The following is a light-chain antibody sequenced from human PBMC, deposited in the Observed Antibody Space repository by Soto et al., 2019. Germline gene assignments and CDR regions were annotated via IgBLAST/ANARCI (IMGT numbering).Light chain of an antibody. J-gene: IGKJ1*01. V-gene: IGKV3-15*01. CDR1: HSVSSY. Sequence: EIMMTQSPATLSVSPDKRSTLSCIASHSVSSYLSWYQQKPGQAPRLLLYGASTRATGIPARFSGSGSGTEFTLTISSLQSEDFAVYYCQQYNNWPRTFGQGTKV. CDR2: GAS. CDR3: QQYNNWPRT.